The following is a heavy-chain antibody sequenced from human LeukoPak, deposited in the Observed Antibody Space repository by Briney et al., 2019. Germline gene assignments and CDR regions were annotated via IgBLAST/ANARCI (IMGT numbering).Heavy chain of an antibody. V-gene: IGHV1-69*04. J-gene: IGHJ4*02. D-gene: IGHD5-24*01. Sequence: SVKVSCKASGGTFSSYAISWVRQAPGQGLEWMGRIIPILGIANYAQKFQGRVTITADESTSTAYMELSSLRSEDTAVYYCARAGRDGYNLDYWGQGTLVTVSS. CDR2: IIPILGIA. CDR1: GGTFSSYA. CDR3: ARAGRDGYNLDY.